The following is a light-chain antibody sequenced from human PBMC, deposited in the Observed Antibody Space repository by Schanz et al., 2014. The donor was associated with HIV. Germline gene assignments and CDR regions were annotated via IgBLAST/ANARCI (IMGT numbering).Light chain of an antibody. V-gene: IGKV3-20*01. CDR3: QYFGNSGGT. Sequence: EIVLTQSPGSLSLSPGGRATLSCGASQRLSSSYLAWYQQKPGQAPRLLIYGASSRAAGIPDRFSGTGSGTDFTLTISGLEPEDFAVYFCQYFGNSGGTFGGGTKVEIK. CDR2: GAS. CDR1: QRLSSSY. J-gene: IGKJ4*01.